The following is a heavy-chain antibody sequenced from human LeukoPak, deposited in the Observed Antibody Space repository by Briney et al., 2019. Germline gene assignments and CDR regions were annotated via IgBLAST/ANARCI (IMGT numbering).Heavy chain of an antibody. V-gene: IGHV1-18*01. CDR2: ISAYNGNT. D-gene: IGHD2-2*01. Sequence: ASVKVSYKASGYTFTSYGISWVRQAPGQGLEWMGWISAYNGNTNYAQKLQGRVTMTTDTSTSTAYMELRSLRSDDTAVYYCAREEGIVVVPAANPALVGFDPWGQGTLVTVSS. J-gene: IGHJ5*02. CDR3: AREEGIVVVPAANPALVGFDP. CDR1: GYTFTSYG.